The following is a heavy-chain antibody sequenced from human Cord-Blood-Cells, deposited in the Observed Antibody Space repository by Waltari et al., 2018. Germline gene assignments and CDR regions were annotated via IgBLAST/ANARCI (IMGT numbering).Heavy chain of an antibody. Sequence: EVQLVESGGGLVQPGGSLRLSCAASGFTFSSYWMHWVRQAPGKGRVWVSRIKRDGSRRSYAESVKGRFTISRDNAKNTLYLQMNSLRAEDTAVYYCAREEVVTMVRGVKTSGVDYWGQGTLVTVSS. CDR3: AREEVVTMVRGVKTSGVDY. J-gene: IGHJ4*02. CDR2: IKRDGSRR. D-gene: IGHD3-10*01. CDR1: GFTFSSYW. V-gene: IGHV3-74*01.